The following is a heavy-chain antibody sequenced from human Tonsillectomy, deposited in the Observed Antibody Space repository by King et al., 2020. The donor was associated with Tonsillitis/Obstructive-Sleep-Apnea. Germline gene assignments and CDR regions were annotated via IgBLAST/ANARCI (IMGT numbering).Heavy chain of an antibody. CDR1: GYTFSSYG. D-gene: IGHD3-22*01. V-gene: IGHV1-18*01. Sequence: QLVQSGAEVKKPGASVKVSCKASGYTFSSYGISWVRQAPGQGLEWMGWISAYNGDTNYAQKLQGRVTMTTDTSKSTAYMELRSLRSDDTAVYYCARDSMSHYFDSSTYYTFDYWGQGTLVTVSS. J-gene: IGHJ4*02. CDR3: ARDSMSHYFDSSTYYTFDY. CDR2: ISAYNGDT.